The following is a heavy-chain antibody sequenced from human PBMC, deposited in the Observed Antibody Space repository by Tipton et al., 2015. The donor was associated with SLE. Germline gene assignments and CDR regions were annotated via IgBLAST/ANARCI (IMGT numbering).Heavy chain of an antibody. CDR1: GYTFTSYG. D-gene: IGHD3-3*01. CDR2: ISAYNGNT. Sequence: QLVQSGAEVKKPGASVKVSCKASGYTFTSYGISWVRQAPGQGLEWMGWISAYNGNTNYAQKFQGRVTMTTETSTSTAYMELRSLRSDDSAVYYCARDILEWPAGYYYYGMDVWGQGTTVTVSS. CDR3: ARDILEWPAGYYYYGMDV. V-gene: IGHV1-18*01. J-gene: IGHJ6*02.